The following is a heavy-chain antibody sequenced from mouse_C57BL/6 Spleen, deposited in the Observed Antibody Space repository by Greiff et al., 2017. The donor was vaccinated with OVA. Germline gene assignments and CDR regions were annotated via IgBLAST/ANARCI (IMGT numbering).Heavy chain of an antibody. Sequence: EVMLVESGGGLVQPKGSLKLSCAASGFSFNTYAMNWVRQAPGKGLEWVARIRSKSNNYATYYADSVKDRFTISRDDSESMLYLQMNNLKTEDTAMYYCVRHGSRLWYFDVWGTGTTVTVSS. V-gene: IGHV10-1*01. J-gene: IGHJ1*03. D-gene: IGHD1-1*01. CDR2: IRSKSNNYAT. CDR1: GFSFNTYA. CDR3: VRHGSRLWYFDV.